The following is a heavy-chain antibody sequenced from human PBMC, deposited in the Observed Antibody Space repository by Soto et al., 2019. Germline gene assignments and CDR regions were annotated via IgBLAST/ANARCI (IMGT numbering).Heavy chain of an antibody. Sequence: PSETLSLTCAVSGGSISSGGYSWSWIRQPPGKGLEWIGYIYHSGSTYYNPSLKSRVTISVDRSKNQFSLKLTSVTAVDTAVYYCPRREIQGPIDYWGQGTLVTVSS. CDR1: GGSISSGGYS. D-gene: IGHD1-26*01. J-gene: IGHJ4*02. CDR3: PRREIQGPIDY. CDR2: IYHSGST. V-gene: IGHV4-30-2*01.